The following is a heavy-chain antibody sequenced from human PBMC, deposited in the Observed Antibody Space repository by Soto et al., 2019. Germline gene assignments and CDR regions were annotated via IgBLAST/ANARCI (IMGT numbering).Heavy chain of an antibody. D-gene: IGHD6-6*01. J-gene: IGHJ6*02. Sequence: QVQLVQSGAEVKKPGSSVKVSCKASGGTFSSYAINWVRQAPGRGLEWMGGILPNFGAANYAQKFQGRVTITADKSKNTGYMELSSLRSEDTGVYYCAREKYSASPPANDYYVGMDVWGQGTTFTVSS. V-gene: IGHV1-69*06. CDR3: AREKYSASPPANDYYVGMDV. CDR2: ILPNFGAA. CDR1: GGTFSSYA.